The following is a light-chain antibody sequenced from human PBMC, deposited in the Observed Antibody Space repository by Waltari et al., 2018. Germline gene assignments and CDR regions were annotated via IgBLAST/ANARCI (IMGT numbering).Light chain of an antibody. CDR1: QSVGRY. CDR3: QKYVSLPAT. V-gene: IGKV3-20*01. J-gene: IGKJ1*01. CDR2: DAS. Sequence: EIALTQSPATLSLSPGERATLSCRASQSVGRYLAWYQQKPGQAPRLLIYDASIRATGIPDRFSGSGSGTDFSLTISRLEPEDFAVYYCQKYVSLPATFGQGTKVEIK.